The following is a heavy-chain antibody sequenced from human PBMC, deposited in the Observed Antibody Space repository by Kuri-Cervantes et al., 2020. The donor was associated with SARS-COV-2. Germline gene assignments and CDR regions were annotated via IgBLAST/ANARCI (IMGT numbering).Heavy chain of an antibody. J-gene: IGHJ4*02. Sequence: GESLKISCAASGFTVSSNYMSWVRQAPGKGLEWVSVIYSGGSTYYADSVKGRFTISRDNSKNTLYLQMNSLRAEDTAVYYCAKVGAGYCSGGSCDSVVVDWGQGTQVTVSS. V-gene: IGHV3-53*05. CDR2: IYSGGST. CDR1: GFTVSSNY. D-gene: IGHD2-15*01. CDR3: AKVGAGYCSGGSCDSVVVD.